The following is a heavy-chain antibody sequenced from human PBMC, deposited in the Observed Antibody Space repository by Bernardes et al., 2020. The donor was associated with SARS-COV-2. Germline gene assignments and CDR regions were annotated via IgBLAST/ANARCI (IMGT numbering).Heavy chain of an antibody. D-gene: IGHD1-1*01. J-gene: IGHJ6*03. CDR1: GFTFSNAW. CDR2: IKSKTDGGTT. CDR3: TTEYYWNRRYYYYYMDV. V-gene: IGHV3-15*01. Sequence: GGSLRLSCAASGFTFSNAWMSWVRQAPGKGLEWVGRIKSKTDGGTTDYAAPVKGRFTISRDDSKNTLYLQMNSLKTEDTAVYYCTTEYYWNRRYYYYYMDVWGKGTTVTVSS.